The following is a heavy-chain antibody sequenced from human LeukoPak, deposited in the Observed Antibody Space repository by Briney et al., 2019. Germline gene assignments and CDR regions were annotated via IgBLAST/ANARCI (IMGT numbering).Heavy chain of an antibody. V-gene: IGHV4-61*02. D-gene: IGHD3-3*01. CDR1: GGSISSGSYY. CDR3: ARGSHYDFWSGYSPYYYYYMDV. CDR2: ICTSGST. Sequence: SETLSLTCTVSGGSISSGSYYWSWIRQPAGKGVEWIGRICTSGSTNYNPYLKCRVTISVDPSKTQFSLKLSSVTAADTAVYYCARGSHYDFWSGYSPYYYYYMDVWGKGATVTVSS. J-gene: IGHJ6*03.